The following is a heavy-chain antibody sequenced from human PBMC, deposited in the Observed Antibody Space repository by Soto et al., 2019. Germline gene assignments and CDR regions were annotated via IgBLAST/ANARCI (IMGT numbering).Heavy chain of an antibody. V-gene: IGHV3-23*01. CDR3: AKGMAITFFGVLLDY. Sequence: EVQLLESGGGLVRPGGSLRLSCAASGFTFSSYAMSWVRQAPGKGLEWVSAISGSGGSTYYADSAKGRFTISRDNSKNTLYLQMNSLRAEDTAVYYCAKGMAITFFGVLLDYWGQGTMVTVSS. J-gene: IGHJ4*02. D-gene: IGHD3-3*01. CDR2: ISGSGGST. CDR1: GFTFSSYA.